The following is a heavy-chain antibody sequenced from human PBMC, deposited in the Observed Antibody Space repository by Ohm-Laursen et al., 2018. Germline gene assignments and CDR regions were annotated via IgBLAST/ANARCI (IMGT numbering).Heavy chain of an antibody. CDR2: ISSSGSTI. CDR1: GFTFSDYY. V-gene: IGHV3-11*01. J-gene: IGHJ4*02. Sequence: GSLRLSCAASGFTFSDYYMSWIRQAPGKGLEWVSYISSSGSTIYYADSVKGRFTISRDNAKNSLYLQMNSLRAEDTAVYYCARVSSRYYYDSSGYLGMSDYWGQGTLVTVSS. CDR3: ARVSSRYYYDSSGYLGMSDY. D-gene: IGHD3-22*01.